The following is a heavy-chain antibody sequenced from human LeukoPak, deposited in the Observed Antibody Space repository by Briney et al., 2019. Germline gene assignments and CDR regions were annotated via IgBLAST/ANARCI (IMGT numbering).Heavy chain of an antibody. CDR3: ARGLRIAVAGNIDY. Sequence: GGSLRLSCAASGFTFSSYEMNWVRQAPGKGLEWVAAISYDGPNKNYADSVKGRFTISRDNSKNTLYLQMNSLRAEDTAVYYCARGLRIAVAGNIDYWGQGTLVTVSS. D-gene: IGHD6-19*01. CDR1: GFTFSSYE. V-gene: IGHV3-30*04. J-gene: IGHJ4*02. CDR2: ISYDGPNK.